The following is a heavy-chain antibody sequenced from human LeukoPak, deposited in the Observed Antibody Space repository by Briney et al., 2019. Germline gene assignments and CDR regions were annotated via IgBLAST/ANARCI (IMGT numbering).Heavy chain of an antibody. CDR1: GYSFTSHW. CDR2: IDPSDSYT. Sequence: GESLRISCKGSGYSFTSHWISWVRQMPGKGLEWMGRIDPSDSYTNYSPSFQGHVTISADKSISTAYLQWSSLKASDTAMYYCARRGFGELEAFDIWGQGTMVTVSS. D-gene: IGHD3-10*01. V-gene: IGHV5-10-1*01. J-gene: IGHJ3*02. CDR3: ARRGFGELEAFDI.